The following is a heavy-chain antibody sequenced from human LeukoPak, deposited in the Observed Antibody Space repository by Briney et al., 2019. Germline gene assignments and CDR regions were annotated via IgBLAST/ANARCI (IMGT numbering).Heavy chain of an antibody. Sequence: GGSLRLSCAASGFTFSNYEMNWVRQAPGKGLEWVSYITSSGSIMYYPDSVKGRFTISRDNAKNSLYPQMNSLRAEDTAVYYCAREGDYGDSDYWGQGTLVTVSS. CDR3: AREGDYGDSDY. J-gene: IGHJ4*02. CDR2: ITSSGSIM. D-gene: IGHD4-17*01. CDR1: GFTFSNYE. V-gene: IGHV3-48*03.